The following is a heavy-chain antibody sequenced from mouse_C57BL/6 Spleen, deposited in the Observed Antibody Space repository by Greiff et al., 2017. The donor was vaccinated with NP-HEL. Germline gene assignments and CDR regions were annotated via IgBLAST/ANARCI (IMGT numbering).Heavy chain of an antibody. V-gene: IGHV5-4*01. CDR3: ASLYYDYN. CDR2: ISDGGSYT. Sequence: EVQRVESGGGLVKPGGSLKLSCAASGFTFSSYAMSWVRQTPEKRLEWVATISDGGSYTYYPDNVKGRFTISRDNAKNNLYLQMSHLKSEDTAMYYCASLYYDYNWGQGTTLTVSS. D-gene: IGHD2-4*01. CDR1: GFTFSSYA. J-gene: IGHJ2*01.